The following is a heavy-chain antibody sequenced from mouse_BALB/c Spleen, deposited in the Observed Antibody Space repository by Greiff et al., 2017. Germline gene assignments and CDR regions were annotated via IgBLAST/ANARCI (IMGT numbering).Heavy chain of an antibody. CDR3: ARGHYDGYYAFDY. CDR2: IWGDGST. Sequence: VKLMESGPGLVAPSQSLSITCTVSGFSLTGYGVNWVRQPPGKGLEWLGMIWGDGSTDYNSALKSRLSISKDNSKSQVFLKMNSLQTDDTARYYCARGHYDGYYAFDYWGQGTTLTVSS. CDR1: GFSLTGYG. D-gene: IGHD2-3*01. V-gene: IGHV2-6-7*01. J-gene: IGHJ2*01.